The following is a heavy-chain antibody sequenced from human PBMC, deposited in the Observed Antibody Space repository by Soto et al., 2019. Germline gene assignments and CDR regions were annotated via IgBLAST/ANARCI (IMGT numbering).Heavy chain of an antibody. J-gene: IGHJ6*02. CDR2: ISGSGGST. CDR3: AKDPGDSSSSYYYGMDV. CDR1: GFTFSSYA. D-gene: IGHD6-6*01. Sequence: GGSLRLSCAASGFTFSSYAMSWVRQAPGKGLEWVSAISGSGGSTYYADSVKGRFTISRDNSKNTLYLQMNSLRAEDTAVYYCAKDPGDSSSSYYYGMDVWGQGTTVTV. V-gene: IGHV3-23*01.